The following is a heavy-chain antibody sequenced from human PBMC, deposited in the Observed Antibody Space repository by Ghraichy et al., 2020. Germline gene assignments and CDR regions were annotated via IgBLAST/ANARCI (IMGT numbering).Heavy chain of an antibody. CDR1: GFTFSSYW. CDR2: IKQDGSEK. D-gene: IGHD6-13*01. CDR3: ARDLTQQLPSNWFDP. Sequence: GGSLRLSCAASGFTFSSYWMSWVRQAPGKGLEWVANIKQDGSEKYYVDSVKCRFTISRDNAKNSLYLQMNSLRAEDTAVYYCARDLTQQLPSNWFDPWGQGTLVTVSS. J-gene: IGHJ5*02. V-gene: IGHV3-7*01.